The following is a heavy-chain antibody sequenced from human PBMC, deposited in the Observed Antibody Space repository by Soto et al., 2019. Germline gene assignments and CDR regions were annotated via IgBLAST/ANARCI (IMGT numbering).Heavy chain of an antibody. Sequence: SETLSLTXAVYGGSFSGYYWSWIRQPPGKGLEWIGEINHSGSTNYNPSLKSRVTISVDTSKNQFSLKLISVTAADTAVYYCARGADGAVADSYFDYWGQGTLVTVSS. CDR2: INHSGST. CDR1: GGSFSGYY. CDR3: ARGADGAVADSYFDY. D-gene: IGHD6-19*01. V-gene: IGHV4-34*01. J-gene: IGHJ4*02.